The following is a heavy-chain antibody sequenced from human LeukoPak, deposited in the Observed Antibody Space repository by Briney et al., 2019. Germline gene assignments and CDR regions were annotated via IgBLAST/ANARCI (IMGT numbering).Heavy chain of an antibody. J-gene: IGHJ6*03. CDR2: IYTSGST. V-gene: IGHV4-61*02. D-gene: IGHD6-13*01. CDR1: GGSISSGSYY. Sequence: TPSETLSLTCTVSGGSISSGSYYWSWLRQPAGKGLEWIGRIYTSGSTNYNLSLKSRATISVDTSKNQFSLKLSSVTAADTAVYYCARHVRIAAAGRYYYYMEVWGKGTTVTVSS. CDR3: ARHVRIAAAGRYYYYMEV.